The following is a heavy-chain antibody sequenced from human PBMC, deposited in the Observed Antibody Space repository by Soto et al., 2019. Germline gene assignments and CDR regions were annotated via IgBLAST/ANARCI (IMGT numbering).Heavy chain of an antibody. CDR3: AXXXXXXXXXXXWFDP. J-gene: IGHJ5*02. CDR2: ISYDGSNK. V-gene: IGHV3-30-3*01. Sequence: QVQLVESGGGVVQPGRSLRLSCAASGFTFSSYAMHWVRQAPGKGLEWVAVISYDGSNKYYADSVKGRFTISRDNSKNTLYLQMNSLXXXXTAXXYCAXXXXXXXXXXXWFDPWGQGTLVTVSS. CDR1: GFTFSSYA.